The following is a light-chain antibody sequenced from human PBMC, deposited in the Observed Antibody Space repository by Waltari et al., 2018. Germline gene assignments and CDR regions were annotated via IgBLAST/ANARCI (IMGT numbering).Light chain of an antibody. CDR1: SSDVGAYNY. CDR2: EVT. J-gene: IGLJ1*01. V-gene: IGLV2-8*01. CDR3: CSHGGSNNFYI. Sequence: QSALTQPPSASGSPGQSVTISCTGTSSDVGAYNYVSWYQQYPGKAPKLIIYEVTNRPSVVPDRFSGSKSGNTASLTFSGLQADDEADYYCCSHGGSNNFYIFGTGTTVTVL.